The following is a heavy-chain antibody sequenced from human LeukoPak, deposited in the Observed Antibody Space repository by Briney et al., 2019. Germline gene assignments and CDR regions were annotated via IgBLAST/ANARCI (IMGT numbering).Heavy chain of an antibody. CDR3: ARYDFWSGSPAVKWFDP. D-gene: IGHD3-3*01. CDR1: GYTFANYE. CDR2: MNPNSGKT. J-gene: IGHJ5*02. V-gene: IGHV1-8*01. Sequence: ASVKVSCKAFGYTFANYEINWVRQATGQGLEWMGWMNPNSGKTGYAQKFQGRVTMTRDTSISTAYMELSSLRSEDTAVYYCARYDFWSGSPAVKWFDPWGQGTLVTVSS.